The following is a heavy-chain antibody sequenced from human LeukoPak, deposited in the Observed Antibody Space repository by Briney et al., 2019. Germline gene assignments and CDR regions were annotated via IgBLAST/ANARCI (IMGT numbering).Heavy chain of an antibody. V-gene: IGHV3-48*01. CDR2: ISSISSTI. Sequence: PGGSLRLSSAASGFTFSDFSLIWVRQTPGKGLEWLSYISSISSTIYYADSVKGRFTISRDNAKNSLYLQMNSLRAEDTAVYYCAKVRSYSRQIIQQLVAPLGYWGQGTLVTVSS. J-gene: IGHJ4*02. CDR1: GFTFSDFS. D-gene: IGHD6-13*01. CDR3: AKVRSYSRQIIQQLVAPLGY.